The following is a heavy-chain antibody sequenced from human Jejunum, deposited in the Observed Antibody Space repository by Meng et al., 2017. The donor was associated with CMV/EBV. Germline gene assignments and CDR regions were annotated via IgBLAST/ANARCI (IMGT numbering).Heavy chain of an antibody. D-gene: IGHD6-25*01. J-gene: IGHJ4*02. CDR2: ISHNSADT. V-gene: IGHV3-11*05. Sequence: GQLVESGGGLVTPGGSLILSCVASGFTFTDYYISWIRQAPGRGLECISYISHNSADTNYADSVKGRFTISRDNARNSLYLQMDSLTVEDSAVYYCAKTARLFDYWGQGTLVTVSS. CDR3: AKTARLFDY. CDR1: GFTFTDYY.